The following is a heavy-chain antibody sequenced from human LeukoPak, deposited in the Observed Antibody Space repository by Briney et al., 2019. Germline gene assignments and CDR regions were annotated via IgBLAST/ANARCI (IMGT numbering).Heavy chain of an antibody. D-gene: IGHD3-16*01. CDR3: AKDLGKWQYQLSLGGLDV. CDR1: GYIFSAYG. Sequence: GGSLRLSCSASGYIFSAYGMHWVRQAPGKGLEWVAVISYDGGKKHHADSVKGRLTISRDNSKSTLYLEMNSLRADDTAVYYCAKDLGKWQYQLSLGGLDVWGQGTTVTVSS. J-gene: IGHJ6*02. CDR2: ISYDGGKK. V-gene: IGHV3-30*18.